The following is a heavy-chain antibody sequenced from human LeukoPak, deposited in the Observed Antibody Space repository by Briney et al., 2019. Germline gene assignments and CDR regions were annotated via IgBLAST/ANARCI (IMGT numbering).Heavy chain of an antibody. CDR1: GGSISSYY. V-gene: IGHV4-59*08. Sequence: SETLSLTCTVSGGSISSYYWSWIRQPPGKGLEWIGYIYYSGSTNYNPSLKSRVTISVDTSKNQFSLKLSPVTAADTAVYYCARRSRWDRGGYFDYWGQGTLVTVSS. D-gene: IGHD1-26*01. CDR2: IYYSGST. J-gene: IGHJ4*02. CDR3: ARRSRWDRGGYFDY.